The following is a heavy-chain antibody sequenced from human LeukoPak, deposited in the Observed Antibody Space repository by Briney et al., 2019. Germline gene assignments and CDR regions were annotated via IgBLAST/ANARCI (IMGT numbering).Heavy chain of an antibody. J-gene: IGHJ6*03. V-gene: IGHV3-21*06. Sequence: GGSLRLSCAASGLSFSTYSMNWVRQAPGKGLEWVSSITSSSSYIYYADSVKGRFTISRDNAKNSLYLQMDSLRVEDTAEYYCARDPYSGNYGAYYYYYMDVWGKGTTVTVSS. CDR1: GLSFSTYS. CDR3: ARDPYSGNYGAYYYYYMDV. CDR2: ITSSSSYI. D-gene: IGHD1-26*01.